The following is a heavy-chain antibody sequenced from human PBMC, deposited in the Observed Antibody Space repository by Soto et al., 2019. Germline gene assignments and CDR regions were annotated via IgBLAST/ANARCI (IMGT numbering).Heavy chain of an antibody. D-gene: IGHD3-22*01. V-gene: IGHV1-69*13. J-gene: IGHJ4*02. Sequence: ASVKVSCKASGGTFSSYAISWVRQAPGQGLEWMGGIIPIFGTANYAQKFQGRVTITADESTSTAYMELSSLRSEDTAVYYCARWNGRNYYDSSGTKYFDYWGQGTLVTVSS. CDR1: GGTFSSYA. CDR3: ARWNGRNYYDSSGTKYFDY. CDR2: IIPIFGTA.